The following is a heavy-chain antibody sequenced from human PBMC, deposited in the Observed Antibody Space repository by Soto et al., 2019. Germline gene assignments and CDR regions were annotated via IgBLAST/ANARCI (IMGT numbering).Heavy chain of an antibody. V-gene: IGHV2-5*02. Sequence: PTLVNPTQTLTLTCTFSGCSLSTSGVGVGWIRQPPGKALEWLALIYWDDDKRYSPSLKSRLTITKDTSKNQVVLTMTNMDPVDTATYYCAHRRKGIVLVPAAFDYWGQGTLVT. D-gene: IGHD2-2*01. CDR2: IYWDDDK. CDR3: AHRRKGIVLVPAAFDY. CDR1: GCSLSTSGVG. J-gene: IGHJ4*02.